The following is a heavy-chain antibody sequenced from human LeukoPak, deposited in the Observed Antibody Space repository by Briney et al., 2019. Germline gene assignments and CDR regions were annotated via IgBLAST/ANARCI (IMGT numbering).Heavy chain of an antibody. D-gene: IGHD3-10*01. CDR2: ISAYNGNT. Sequence: GASVKVSCKASGYTFTSYGISWVRQAPGQGLEWMGWISAYNGNTNYAQKLQGRVTMTTDTSTSTAYMELRSLRSDDTAVYYCARDYPFNYYYGSGSYYSNWFDPCGQGTLVTVSS. CDR1: GYTFTSYG. V-gene: IGHV1-18*04. CDR3: ARDYPFNYYYGSGSYYSNWFDP. J-gene: IGHJ5*02.